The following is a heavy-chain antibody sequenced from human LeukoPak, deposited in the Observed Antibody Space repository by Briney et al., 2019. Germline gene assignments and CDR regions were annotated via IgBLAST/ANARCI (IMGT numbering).Heavy chain of an antibody. CDR3: ARGSPDYGDSFSFDY. V-gene: IGHV4-30-4*01. D-gene: IGHD4-17*01. CDR1: GGSISSGDYH. Sequence: SETLSLTCTVSGGSISSGDYHWSWIRQPPGTGLEWIGYIYYSGSTYYNPSLKSRVTISVDTSKNQFSLKLSSVTAADTAVYYCARGSPDYGDSFSFDYWGQGTLVTVSS. CDR2: IYYSGST. J-gene: IGHJ4*02.